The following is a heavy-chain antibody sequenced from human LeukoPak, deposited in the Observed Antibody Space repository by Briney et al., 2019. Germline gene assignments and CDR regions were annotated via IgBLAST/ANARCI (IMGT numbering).Heavy chain of an antibody. Sequence: PSQTLSLTCTVSGVSISSGSYYWSWLRQPAGKGLEWIGRIYTSGSTNYNPSLKSRVTISVDTSKNQFSLKLSSVTAADTAVYYCARDRVTPSTPFDYWGQGTLVTVSS. J-gene: IGHJ4*02. D-gene: IGHD4-23*01. CDR3: ARDRVTPSTPFDY. V-gene: IGHV4-61*02. CDR2: IYTSGST. CDR1: GVSISSGSYY.